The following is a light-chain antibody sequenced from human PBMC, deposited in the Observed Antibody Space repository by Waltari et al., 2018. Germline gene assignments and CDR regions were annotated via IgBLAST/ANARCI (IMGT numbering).Light chain of an antibody. J-gene: IGLJ3*02. CDR1: SSDVGSYNY. V-gene: IGLV2-11*01. CDR2: DVS. Sequence: QSALTQPRSVSGSPGQSVTISCTGTSSDVGSYNYVSWYQQHPGKAPKLLIYDVSKRPSGVSDRFSVSKSGNTASLTISGLQAEDEADYYCCSYAGSYTWVFGGGTKLTVL. CDR3: CSYAGSYTWV.